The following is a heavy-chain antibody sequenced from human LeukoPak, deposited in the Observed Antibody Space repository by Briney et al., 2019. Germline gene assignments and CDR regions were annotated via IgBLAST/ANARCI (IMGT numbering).Heavy chain of an antibody. CDR2: ISTNGGST. J-gene: IGHJ4*02. CDR3: ARDHGSGSYSDY. D-gene: IGHD1-26*01. Sequence: GGSLRLSCAASGFTFSSYAMHWVRHAPGKGLEYVSGISTNGGSTNYANSVKGRFTISRDNSKNTLYLQMGSLRAEDMAVYYCARDHGSGSYSDYWGQGTLVTVSS. V-gene: IGHV3-64*01. CDR1: GFTFSSYA.